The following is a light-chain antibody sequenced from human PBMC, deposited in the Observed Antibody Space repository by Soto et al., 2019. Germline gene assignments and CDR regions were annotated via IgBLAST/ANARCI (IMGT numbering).Light chain of an antibody. Sequence: EIVMTQSPATLSVSPGERATFSCRASQSVSSNLAWYQKKPGQAPNLPIYGASTRATVIPARLSGSGSRTEFTLTISTLQSEDFAVYYCQQYNNWPRTFGQGTKVEIK. CDR1: QSVSSN. V-gene: IGKV3-15*01. CDR2: GAS. J-gene: IGKJ1*01. CDR3: QQYNNWPRT.